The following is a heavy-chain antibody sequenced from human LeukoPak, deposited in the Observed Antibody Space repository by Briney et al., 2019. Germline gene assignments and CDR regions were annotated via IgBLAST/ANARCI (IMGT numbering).Heavy chain of an antibody. CDR2: INPSGGST. V-gene: IGHV1-46*01. CDR3: ARGAYSYAQDF. J-gene: IGHJ4*02. D-gene: IGHD5-18*01. Sequence: ASVTVSCKPSGYTFTHYYIHWVRQAPGQRLEWMGIINPSGGSTNYAQTFQGRLSMTRDTSTSTVYMELSSLRSEDTAVYYCARGAYSYAQDFWGQGTLVTVSS. CDR1: GYTFTHYY.